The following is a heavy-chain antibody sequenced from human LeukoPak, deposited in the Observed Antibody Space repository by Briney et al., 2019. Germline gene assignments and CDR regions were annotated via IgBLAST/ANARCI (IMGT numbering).Heavy chain of an antibody. CDR3: AKDPRRNYYDSGGYLVY. CDR1: GFTFSSYT. V-gene: IGHV3-23*01. Sequence: GESLRLSCAASGFTFSSYTMNWVRQAPGKGLEWVSAISSSGGSTYYADSVKGRFTISRDNSKSTLYLQMNSLRAEDTAVYYCAKDPRRNYYDSGGYLVYWGQGTLVTVSS. J-gene: IGHJ4*02. CDR2: ISSSGGST. D-gene: IGHD3-22*01.